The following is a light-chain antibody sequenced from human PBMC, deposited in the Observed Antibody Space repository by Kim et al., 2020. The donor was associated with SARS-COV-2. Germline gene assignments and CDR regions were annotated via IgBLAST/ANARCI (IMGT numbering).Light chain of an antibody. J-gene: IGKJ1*01. CDR2: AAS. V-gene: IGKV1-27*01. CDR1: QDIANF. CDR3: QKYDSAPWT. Sequence: ASRGDGVPISFRAGQDIANFFALYQQKPGTVPKLLLYAASALKSGVPSLFRGRRSGTDFTLTLSNLQSEYVATYYCQKYDSAPWTFGQET.